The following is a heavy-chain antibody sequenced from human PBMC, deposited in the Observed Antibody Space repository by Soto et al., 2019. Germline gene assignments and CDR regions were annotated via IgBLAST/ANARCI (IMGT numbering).Heavy chain of an antibody. J-gene: IGHJ6*02. CDR3: ARDVQRSVYYYYGMDV. V-gene: IGHV3-30-3*01. Sequence: VQLVESGGGLVQPGRSLRLSCAASGFTFDDYAMHWVRQAPGKGLEWVAVISYDGSNKYYADSVKGRFTISRDNSKNTLYLQMNSLRAEDTAVYYCARDVQRSVYYYYGMDVWGQGTTVTVSS. CDR1: GFTFDDYA. CDR2: ISYDGSNK.